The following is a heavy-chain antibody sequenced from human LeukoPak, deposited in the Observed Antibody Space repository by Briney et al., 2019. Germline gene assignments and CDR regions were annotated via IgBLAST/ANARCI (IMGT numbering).Heavy chain of an antibody. J-gene: IGHJ1*01. CDR2: IIPIFGTA. Sequence: SVKVSCKASGGTFSSYAISRVRQAPGQGLEWMGGIIPIFGTANYAQKFQGRVTITTDESTSTAYMELSSLRSEDTAVYYCARGRYCSSTSCYDAEYFQHWGQGTLVTVSS. V-gene: IGHV1-69*05. CDR1: GGTFSSYA. CDR3: ARGRYCSSTSCYDAEYFQH. D-gene: IGHD2-2*01.